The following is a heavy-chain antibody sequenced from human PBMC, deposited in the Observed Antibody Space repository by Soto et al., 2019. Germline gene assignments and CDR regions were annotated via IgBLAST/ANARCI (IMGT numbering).Heavy chain of an antibody. CDR1: GYPVTAYY. V-gene: IGHV1-2*02. Sequence: QLHLVQSGAVVKKPGASVTVSCSASGYPVTAYYMHWVRQAPGRGLGWMGGINPATGAAKYTQTFKGRAHMTRATSNRTVFMELSGLACGDTAVFYFAGGGAVGVAGSAAFDMWGQGTVVTVSS. CDR3: AGGGAVGVAGSAAFDM. J-gene: IGHJ3*02. D-gene: IGHD3-3*01. CDR2: INPATGAA.